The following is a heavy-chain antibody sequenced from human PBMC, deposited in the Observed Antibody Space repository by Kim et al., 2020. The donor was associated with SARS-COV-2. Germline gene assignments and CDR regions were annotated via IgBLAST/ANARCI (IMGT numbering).Heavy chain of an antibody. Sequence: GGSLRLSCAASGPTSRNSAMSWVRQAPGKGLEWVAGIFGSGSGTYYADSVRGRFIISRDNSQDTVYLQMDNLRGEDTAVYYCARHVHVTTVPFYWYWDLWGRGTLVSLSS. CDR3: ARHVHVTTVPFYWYWDL. V-gene: IGHV3-23*01. CDR2: IFGSGSGT. J-gene: IGHJ2*01. CDR1: GPTSRNSA. D-gene: IGHD3-3*02.